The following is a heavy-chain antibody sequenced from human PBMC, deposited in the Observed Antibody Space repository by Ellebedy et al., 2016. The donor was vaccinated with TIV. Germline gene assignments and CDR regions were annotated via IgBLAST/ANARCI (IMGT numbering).Heavy chain of an antibody. CDR2: IDPSDSYT. V-gene: IGHV5-10-1*01. CDR1: GYSFTSYW. J-gene: IGHJ4*02. Sequence: GESLKIPCQGSGYSFTSYWITWVRQMPGKGLEWMGRIDPSDSYTNYSPSFQGHVTISADKSINTAYLQWNSLKASDTAIYYCARHMDTAMANDYWGQGTLVTVSS. D-gene: IGHD5-18*01. CDR3: ARHMDTAMANDY.